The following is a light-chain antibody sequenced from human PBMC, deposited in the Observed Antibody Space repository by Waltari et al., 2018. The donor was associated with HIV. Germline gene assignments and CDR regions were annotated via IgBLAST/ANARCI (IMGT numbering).Light chain of an antibody. V-gene: IGLV1-40*01. Sequence: QSVLTQPPSLSGAPGQRVTISCTGSTSTIGAPFDVPWYQQFPGKAPKLLIHGNTLRPSGVPDRFSASTSGSSASLAITGLHLEDEATYYCQSYDSSLSSWIFGGGTKLTVL. CDR2: GNT. J-gene: IGLJ2*01. CDR1: TSTIGAPFD. CDR3: QSYDSSLSSWI.